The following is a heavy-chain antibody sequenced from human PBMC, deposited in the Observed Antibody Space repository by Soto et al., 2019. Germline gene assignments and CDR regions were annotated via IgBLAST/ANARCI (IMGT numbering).Heavy chain of an antibody. CDR2: IRFDGSTA. CDR3: ARSGDNYNRLDY. D-gene: IGHD1-1*01. Sequence: PGGSLRLSCEASGFVFRTFRMHWVRRAPGKGLEWLATIRFDGSTARYAESVKGRFSISRDNTKNLLYLQMNSLRAEDTAVYYCARSGDNYNRLDYWGQGTPVTVSS. V-gene: IGHV3-33*01. J-gene: IGHJ4*02. CDR1: GFVFRTFR.